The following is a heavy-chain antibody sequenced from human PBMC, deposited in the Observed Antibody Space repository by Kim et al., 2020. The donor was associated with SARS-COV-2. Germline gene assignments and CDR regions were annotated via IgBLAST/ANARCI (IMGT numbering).Heavy chain of an antibody. CDR3: ARHLLRYYDILTGSYGMDV. J-gene: IGHJ6*02. D-gene: IGHD3-9*01. V-gene: IGHV4-39*01. Sequence: SRVTISVDTSKNQFSLKLSSVTAADTAVYYCARHLLRYYDILTGSYGMDVWGQGTTVTVSS.